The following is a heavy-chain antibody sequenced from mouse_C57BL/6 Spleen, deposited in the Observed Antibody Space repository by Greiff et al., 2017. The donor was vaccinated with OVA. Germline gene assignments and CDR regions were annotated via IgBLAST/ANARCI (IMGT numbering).Heavy chain of an antibody. D-gene: IGHD1-1*01. CDR1: GYTFTSYW. CDR2: IDPSDSET. CDR3: AASYYGGSPYAMDY. J-gene: IGHJ4*01. Sequence: QVQLQQPGAELVRPGSSVKLSCKASGYTFTSYWMHWVKQRPIQGLEWIGNIDPSDSETHYNQKFKDKATLTVDKSSSTAYMQLRSLTSEGSALYYSAASYYGGSPYAMDYWGQGTSVTVSS. V-gene: IGHV1-52*01.